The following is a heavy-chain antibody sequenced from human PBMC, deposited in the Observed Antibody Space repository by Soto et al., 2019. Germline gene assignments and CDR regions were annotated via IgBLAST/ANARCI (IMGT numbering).Heavy chain of an antibody. J-gene: IGHJ6*02. Sequence: GGSLRLSCATSGFTFSDYDLHWVRQAPGKGLAWVADISYDGSRKYYADSVKGRFTISRDISKNTVHLEMNSLRAEDTAIYYCARGYSSGWYYAMDAWGQGTAVTVSS. CDR2: ISYDGSRK. CDR1: GFTFSDYD. CDR3: ARGYSSGWYYAMDA. D-gene: IGHD6-19*01. V-gene: IGHV3-30-3*01.